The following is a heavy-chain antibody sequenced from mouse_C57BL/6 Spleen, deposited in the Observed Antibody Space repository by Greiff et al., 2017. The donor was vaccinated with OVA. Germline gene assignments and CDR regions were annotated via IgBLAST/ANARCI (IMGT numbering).Heavy chain of an antibody. Sequence: VKLQQSGPELVKPGASVKISCKASGYTFTDYYMNWVKQSHGKSLEWIGDINPNNGGTSYNQKFKGKATLTVDKSSSTAYMELRSLTSEDSAVYYCAGGYYGSREVWGTGTTVTVSS. D-gene: IGHD1-1*01. CDR1: GYTFTDYY. V-gene: IGHV1-26*01. CDR3: AGGYYGSREV. J-gene: IGHJ1*03. CDR2: INPNNGGT.